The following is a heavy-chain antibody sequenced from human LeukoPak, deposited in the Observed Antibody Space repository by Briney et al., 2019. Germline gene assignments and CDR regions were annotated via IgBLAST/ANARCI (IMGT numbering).Heavy chain of an antibody. V-gene: IGHV4-30-4*01. Sequence: SQALSLTCTVSGGSISSGDYYWSWVRQPPGRGLEWIGYIYYSGSTYYNPSLKSRVTISVDKSRNQFSLKLSSVTAAGTAVYYCARSIGYFDYWGQGTLVTVSS. CDR3: ARSIGYFDY. CDR2: IYYSGST. J-gene: IGHJ4*02. D-gene: IGHD2-15*01. CDR1: GGSISSGDYY.